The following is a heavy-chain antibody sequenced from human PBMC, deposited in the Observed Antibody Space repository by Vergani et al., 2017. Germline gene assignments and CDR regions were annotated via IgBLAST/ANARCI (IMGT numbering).Heavy chain of an antibody. V-gene: IGHV3-53*04. J-gene: IGHJ4*02. CDR2: IYSGGST. Sequence: EVQLVESGGGLVQPGGSLRLSCAASGFTVSSNYMSWVRQGPGKGLEWVSVIYSGGSTYYADSVKGRFTISRHNSKNTLYLQMNSLRAEDTAVYYCARGPPGSGNFFDYWGQGTLVTVSS. CDR3: ARGPPGSGNFFDY. CDR1: GFTVSSNY. D-gene: IGHD4-23*01.